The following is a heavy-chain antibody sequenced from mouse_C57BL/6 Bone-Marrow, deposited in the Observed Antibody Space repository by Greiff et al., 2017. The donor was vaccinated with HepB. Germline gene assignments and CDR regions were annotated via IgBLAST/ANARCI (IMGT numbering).Heavy chain of an antibody. CDR2: INTGGTYT. J-gene: IGHJ2*01. D-gene: IGHD2-14*01. CDR1: GFTFSTSG. CDR3: ARDRFDYYFDY. Sequence: EVKLVESGGDLVKPGGSLKLSCVASGFTFSTSGMSWVRQTPDKRLEWVATINTGGTYTYYPDSVKGRFTISKDTAKNTLFLQMISLKSEDSAIYYCARDRFDYYFDYWGQGTTLTVTS. V-gene: IGHV5-6*02.